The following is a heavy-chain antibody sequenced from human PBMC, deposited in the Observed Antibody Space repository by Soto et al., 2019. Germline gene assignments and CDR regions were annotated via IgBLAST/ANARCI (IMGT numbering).Heavy chain of an antibody. CDR1: GGSISSGGYY. Sequence: QVQLQESGPGLVKPSQTLSLTCTVSGGSISSGGYYWSWIRQHPGKGLEWIGYIYYSGSTYYNTSLKSRVTISVDTSKNQFSLKLSSVTAADTAVYYCARGIIYDFWSGYKYFDYWGQGTLVTVSS. CDR3: ARGIIYDFWSGYKYFDY. J-gene: IGHJ4*02. CDR2: IYYSGST. V-gene: IGHV4-31*03. D-gene: IGHD3-3*01.